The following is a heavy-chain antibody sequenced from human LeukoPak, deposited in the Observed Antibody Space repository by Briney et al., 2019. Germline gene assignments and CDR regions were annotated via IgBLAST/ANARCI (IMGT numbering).Heavy chain of an antibody. V-gene: IGHV3-21*01. Sequence: GGSLRLSCAASGFTFSSYSMNWVRQAPGKGLEWVSSISSSSSYIYYAGSVKGRFTISRDNAKDSLYLQMNSLRAEDTAVYYCARHGPNDYGGSWDWYFDLWGRGTLVTVSS. J-gene: IGHJ2*01. D-gene: IGHD2-15*01. CDR3: ARHGPNDYGGSWDWYFDL. CDR1: GFTFSSYS. CDR2: ISSSSSYI.